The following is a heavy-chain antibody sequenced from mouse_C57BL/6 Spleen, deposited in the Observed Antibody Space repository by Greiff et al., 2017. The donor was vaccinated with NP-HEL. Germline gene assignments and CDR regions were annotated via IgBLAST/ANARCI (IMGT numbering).Heavy chain of an antibody. CDR1: GFNIKDYY. J-gene: IGHJ2*01. D-gene: IGHD1-1*01. CDR2: IDPEDGDT. V-gene: IGHV14-1*01. CDR3: TTSYCYGSSYGKDY. Sequence: DVHLVESGAELVRPGASVKLSCTASGFNIKDYYMHWVKQRPEQGLEWIGRIDPEDGDTEYAPKFQGKATMTADTSSNPAYLQLSSLTSEDTAVYYCTTSYCYGSSYGKDYWGQGTTLTVSS.